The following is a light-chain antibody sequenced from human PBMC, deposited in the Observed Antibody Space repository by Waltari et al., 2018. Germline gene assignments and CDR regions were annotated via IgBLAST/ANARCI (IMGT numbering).Light chain of an antibody. Sequence: QSALAQPASVSGSPGQSITISCTGSSRYIGAFDLVSWYQQHPGRAPRLIIRNVSERPSGVPHRFSGSKSGNTASLTISSLRSEDESLYFCSSFTTGSTGLFGGGTKLTVL. CDR2: NVS. V-gene: IGLV2-14*03. CDR3: SSFTTGSTGL. J-gene: IGLJ2*01. CDR1: SRYIGAFDL.